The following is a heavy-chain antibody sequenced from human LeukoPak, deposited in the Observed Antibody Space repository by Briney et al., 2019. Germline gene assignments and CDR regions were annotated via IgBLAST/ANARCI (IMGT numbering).Heavy chain of an antibody. CDR2: IKTDGSQT. CDR3: ARASMGGRDYHLDS. CDR1: GFTLSTYL. J-gene: IGHJ4*02. V-gene: IGHV3-7*02. Sequence: GGVLRLFCAASGFTLSTYLMTWVRQGPGKGLEWVANIKTDGSQTYYLDSVKGRFTISRDNAKNFLSLQLGSLRADDTGVYYCARASMGGRDYHLDSWGQGTLVTVSS. D-gene: IGHD4/OR15-4a*01.